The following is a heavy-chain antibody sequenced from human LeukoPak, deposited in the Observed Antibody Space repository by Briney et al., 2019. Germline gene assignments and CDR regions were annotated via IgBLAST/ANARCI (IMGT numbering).Heavy chain of an antibody. CDR3: ARGIRQLLIDY. J-gene: IGHJ4*02. CDR2: IYYSGST. CDR1: GGSISSYY. Sequence: SETLSLTCTVSGGSISSYYWSWIRQPPGKGLEWIGYIYYSGSTNYNPSLKSRVTISVDTSKNQFSLKLSSVTAADTAVYYCARGIRQLLIDYWGQGTLVTVSP. V-gene: IGHV4-59*01. D-gene: IGHD6-6*01.